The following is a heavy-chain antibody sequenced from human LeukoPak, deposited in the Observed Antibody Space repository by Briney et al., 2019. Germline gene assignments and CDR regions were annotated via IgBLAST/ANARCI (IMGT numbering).Heavy chain of an antibody. CDR1: GYTFTSYD. CDR2: MNPNSGNT. CDR3: ARGEIEALFFSSGYSSGWSTYYMDV. D-gene: IGHD6-19*01. J-gene: IGHJ6*03. V-gene: IGHV1-8*03. Sequence: ASAKVSCKASGYTFTSYDINWVRQATRQGLEWMGWMNPNSGNTGYAQKFQGRVTITRNTSISTAYMELSSLRSEDTAVYYCARGEIEALFFSSGYSSGWSTYYMDVWGKGTTVTVSS.